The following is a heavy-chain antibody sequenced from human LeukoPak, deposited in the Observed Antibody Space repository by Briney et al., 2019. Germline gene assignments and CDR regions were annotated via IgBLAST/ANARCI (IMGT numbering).Heavy chain of an antibody. Sequence: GGSLRLSCAASGFTFSDYYMSWIRQAPGKGLEWVSYISSSGSTIYYADSVKGRFTISRDDAKNSLYLQMSSLRAEDTAIYYCARDAPGNTALDYWGQGTLVTVSS. V-gene: IGHV3-11*04. CDR2: ISSSGSTI. J-gene: IGHJ4*02. CDR3: ARDAPGNTALDY. D-gene: IGHD5-18*01. CDR1: GFTFSDYY.